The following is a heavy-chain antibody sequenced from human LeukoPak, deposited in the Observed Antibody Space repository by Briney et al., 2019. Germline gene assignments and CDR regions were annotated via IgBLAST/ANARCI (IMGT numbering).Heavy chain of an antibody. J-gene: IGHJ4*02. CDR3: ARVGYDRDFDY. V-gene: IGHV1-18*01. CDR1: GYTFTSYG. CDR2: ISAYNGNT. Sequence: AASVKVSCKASGYTFTSYGISWVRQAPGQGPEWMGWISAYNGNTNYAQKLQGRVTMTTDTSTSTAYMELRSLRSDDTAVYFCARVGYDRDFDYWGQGTLVTVSS. D-gene: IGHD3-22*01.